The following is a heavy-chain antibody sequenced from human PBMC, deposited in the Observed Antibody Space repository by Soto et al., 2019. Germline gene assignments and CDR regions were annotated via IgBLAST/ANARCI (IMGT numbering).Heavy chain of an antibody. V-gene: IGHV5-51*01. CDR3: ARQGYCSSTACYPADY. D-gene: IGHD2-2*01. CDR2: IYPGDSNT. J-gene: IGHJ4*02. Sequence: PGESLQISFKGSGYTFTSYCIGWVRQMPGKGLEWMGIIYPGDSNTRYSPSFQGQVTISADKSISTAYLQWSSLKASDTAMYFCARQGYCSSTACYPADYWGQGTLVTVSS. CDR1: GYTFTSYC.